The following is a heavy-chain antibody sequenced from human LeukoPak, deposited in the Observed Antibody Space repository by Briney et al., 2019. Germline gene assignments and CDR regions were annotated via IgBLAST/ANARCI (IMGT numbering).Heavy chain of an antibody. CDR2: IYDSGST. CDR1: GGSISSYY. Sequence: PSETLSLTCTVSGGSISSYYWSWIRQPPGKGLEWIGYIYDSGSTNYNPSLKSRVTISVDTSKNQIYLKLTSVTAADTAVYYCARVKAEQWLAFDYWGQGTLVTVSS. V-gene: IGHV4-59*01. J-gene: IGHJ4*02. D-gene: IGHD6-19*01. CDR3: ARVKAEQWLAFDY.